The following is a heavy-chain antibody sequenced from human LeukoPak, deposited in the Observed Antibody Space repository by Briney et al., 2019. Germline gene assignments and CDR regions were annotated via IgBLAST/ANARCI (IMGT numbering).Heavy chain of an antibody. J-gene: IGHJ4*02. CDR2: IKSKTDGGTT. CDR1: GFTFSNAW. V-gene: IGHV3-15*01. D-gene: IGHD3-22*01. CDR3: TRQSDQTYYYDSSGYPSFDY. Sequence: PGGSLRLSCAASGFTFSNAWMSWVRQAPGKGLEWVGRIKSKTDGGTTDYAAPVKGRFTISRDDSKNTAYLQMNSLKTEDTAVYYCTRQSDQTYYYDSSGYPSFDYWGQGTLVTVSS.